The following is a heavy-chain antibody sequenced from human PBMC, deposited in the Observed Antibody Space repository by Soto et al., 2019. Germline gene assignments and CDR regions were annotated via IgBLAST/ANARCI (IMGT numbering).Heavy chain of an antibody. V-gene: IGHV4-30-4*01. CDR2: MYYSGSA. Sequence: PSETLSLTCTVSGGSIISDDYYWIWIRQPPGKGLEWIGYMYYSGSAYYNPSLKSRVFISGDTSKNQFSLKLSSVTSADTALYYCARTIYCSGGSCYLSRSWFDPWGQGILVTVSS. CDR1: GGSIISDDYY. D-gene: IGHD2-15*01. CDR3: ARTIYCSGGSCYLSRSWFDP. J-gene: IGHJ5*02.